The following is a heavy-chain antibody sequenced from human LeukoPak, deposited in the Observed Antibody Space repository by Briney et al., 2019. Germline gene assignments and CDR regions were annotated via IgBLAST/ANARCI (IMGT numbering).Heavy chain of an antibody. V-gene: IGHV4-39*02. Sequence: SETLSPTCTVSGGSISSSSNYWGWIRQSPGKGLEWIGRIYYSGTTYYSPSLKSRVTISVDTSNNQFSLKLSSVTAADTAVYYCARGYYDVLTGHPKNFDYWGQGTLVTVSS. CDR2: IYYSGTT. D-gene: IGHD3-9*01. CDR3: ARGYYDVLTGHPKNFDY. J-gene: IGHJ4*02. CDR1: GGSISSSSNY.